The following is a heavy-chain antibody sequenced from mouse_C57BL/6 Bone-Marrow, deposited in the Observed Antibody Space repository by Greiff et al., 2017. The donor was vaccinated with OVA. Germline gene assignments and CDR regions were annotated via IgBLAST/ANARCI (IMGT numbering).Heavy chain of an antibody. V-gene: IGHV14-4*01. CDR2: IDPENGDT. Sequence: EVQLVESGAELVRPGASVKLSCTASGFNIKDDYMHWVKQRPEQGLEWIGWIDPENGDTEYASKFQGKATITADTSSNTAYLQLSSLTSEDTAVYYCTLLDSSGYVGFAYWGQGTLVTVSA. D-gene: IGHD3-2*02. J-gene: IGHJ3*01. CDR1: GFNIKDDY. CDR3: TLLDSSGYVGFAY.